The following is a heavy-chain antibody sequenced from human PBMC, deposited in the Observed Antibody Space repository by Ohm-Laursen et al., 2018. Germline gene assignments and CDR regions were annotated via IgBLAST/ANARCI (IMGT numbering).Heavy chain of an antibody. CDR2: ITGRSGNT. J-gene: IGHJ4*02. CDR3: TKGSYISSFEGVH. V-gene: IGHV3-23*01. Sequence: GSRRLSCTASGFTFSDYAMTWVRQVPGRGLEWVSCITGRSGNTYYADSVKGRFTISRDNSKNTLYLQMNSLRPEDTALYYCTKGSYISSFEGVHWGQGTLVTVSS. D-gene: IGHD3-3*02. CDR1: GFTFSDYA.